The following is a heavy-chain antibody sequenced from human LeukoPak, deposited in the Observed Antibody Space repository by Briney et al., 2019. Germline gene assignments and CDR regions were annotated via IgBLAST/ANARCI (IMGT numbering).Heavy chain of an antibody. Sequence: GSLRLSCAASGFTFSSYSTNWVRQAPGKGLEWVSSISSSSSYIYYADSVKGRFTISRDNAKNSLYLQMNSLRAEDTAVYYCARDGCSSTSCYKYYYYYGMDVWGQGTTVTVSS. CDR1: GFTFSSYS. CDR3: ARDGCSSTSCYKYYYYYGMDV. CDR2: ISSSSSYI. V-gene: IGHV3-21*01. D-gene: IGHD2-2*02. J-gene: IGHJ6*02.